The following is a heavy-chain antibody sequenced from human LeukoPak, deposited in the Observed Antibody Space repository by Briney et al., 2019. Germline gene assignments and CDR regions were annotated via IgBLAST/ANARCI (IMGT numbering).Heavy chain of an antibody. CDR1: GFTFSNYV. CDR3: ARRTYSTDQYYFDY. J-gene: IGHJ4*02. Sequence: GGSLRLSCAASGFTFSNYVMSWVRQAPGKGLEWVSVISHSGGSTYYADSVKGRFTISRDNSKNTLYLQMSSLRADDTAVYYCARRTYSTDQYYFDYWGQATLVTVSS. D-gene: IGHD6-13*01. CDR2: ISHSGGST. V-gene: IGHV3-23*01.